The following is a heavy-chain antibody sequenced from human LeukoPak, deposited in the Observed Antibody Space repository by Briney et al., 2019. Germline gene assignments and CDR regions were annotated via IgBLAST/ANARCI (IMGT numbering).Heavy chain of an antibody. CDR3: ARAMANWNYFDY. D-gene: IGHD1-20*01. CDR1: GFTFSDYY. J-gene: IGHJ4*02. V-gene: IGHV3-11*04. CDR2: ISSSGSTI. Sequence: GGSLRLSGAASGFTFSDYYMSWIRQAPGKGLEWVSYISSSGSTIYYADSGKGRLTISRDNAKNSLYLQMNSLRAEDTAVYYCARAMANWNYFDYWGQGTLVTVSS.